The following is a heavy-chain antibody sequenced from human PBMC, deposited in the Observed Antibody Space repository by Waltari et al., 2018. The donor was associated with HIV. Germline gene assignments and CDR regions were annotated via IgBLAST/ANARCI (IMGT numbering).Heavy chain of an antibody. CDR2: IYYSGST. CDR3: ARAVQGYCSGGSCENYFDY. Sequence: QLQLQESGPGLVKPSETLSLTCTVSGGSISSSSYYWGWLRQPQGKGLEWIGSIYYSGSTYYNPSLKSRVTISVDTSKNQFSLKLSSVTAADTAVYYCARAVQGYCSGGSCENYFDYWGQGTLVTVSS. D-gene: IGHD2-15*01. J-gene: IGHJ4*02. CDR1: GGSISSSSYY. V-gene: IGHV4-39*01.